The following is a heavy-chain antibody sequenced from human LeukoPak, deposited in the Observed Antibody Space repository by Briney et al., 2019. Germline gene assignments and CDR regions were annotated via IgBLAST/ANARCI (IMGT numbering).Heavy chain of an antibody. CDR3: ARDLKNSRSSAFDI. CDR2: IYYSGST. J-gene: IGHJ3*02. CDR1: GGSISSRGYY. V-gene: IGHV4-31*03. Sequence: SQTLSLTCTVSGGSISSRGYYWSWIRQHPGKGLEWIGYIYYSGSTYYNPSLKSRVTISVDTSKNQFSLKLSSVTAADTAVYYCARDLKNSRSSAFDIWGQGTMVTVSS. D-gene: IGHD4-23*01.